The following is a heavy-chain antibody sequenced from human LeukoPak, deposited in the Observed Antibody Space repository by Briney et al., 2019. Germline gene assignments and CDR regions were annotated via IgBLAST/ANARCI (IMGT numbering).Heavy chain of an antibody. V-gene: IGHV3-30*02. J-gene: IGHJ5*02. Sequence: GGSLRLSCAASGFTFRSYAMHWVRQAPGKGLEWVAFIRYDGSNKYYADSVKGRFTISRDNSKNTLYLQMNSLRAEDTAVYIAARQRSNWFDPWGQGTLVTVSS. CDR2: IRYDGSNK. CDR1: GFTFRSYA. CDR3: ARQRSNWFDP. D-gene: IGHD6-6*01.